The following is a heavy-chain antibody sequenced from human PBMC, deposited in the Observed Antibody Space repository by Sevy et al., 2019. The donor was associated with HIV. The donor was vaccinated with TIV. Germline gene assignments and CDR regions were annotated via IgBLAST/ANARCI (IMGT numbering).Heavy chain of an antibody. J-gene: IGHJ6*02. V-gene: IGHV4-4*07. Sequence: SETLSLTCTVSGGSISSYYWSWIRQPAGKGLEWIGRIYTSGSTNYNPSLKSRVTMSVDTSKNQFSLMLSSVTAADTAVYYCARDTAWGNRKPAGYYYYGMDVWGQGTTVTVSS. D-gene: IGHD3-16*01. CDR1: GGSISSYY. CDR2: IYTSGST. CDR3: ARDTAWGNRKPAGYYYYGMDV.